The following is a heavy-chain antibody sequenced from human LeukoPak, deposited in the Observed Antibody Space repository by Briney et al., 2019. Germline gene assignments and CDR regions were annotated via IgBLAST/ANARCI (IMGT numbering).Heavy chain of an antibody. CDR2: IYTGGNT. Sequence: GGSLRLSSEASGFTVNRKHMSWVRQAPGEGLERISFIYTGGNTYYADSVKGRFTVSRDNSRNTLYLQMNSLRDEDTGVYRCAGRDGGDYPYFDYWGPGTLVTVSS. J-gene: IGHJ4*02. D-gene: IGHD4-17*01. CDR3: AGRDGGDYPYFDY. V-gene: IGHV3-66*02. CDR1: GFTVNRKH.